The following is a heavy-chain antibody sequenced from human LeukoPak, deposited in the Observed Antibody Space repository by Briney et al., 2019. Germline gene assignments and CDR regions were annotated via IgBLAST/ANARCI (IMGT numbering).Heavy chain of an antibody. J-gene: IGHJ1*01. D-gene: IGHD3-22*01. Sequence: GGSLRLSCAASGFTFSSYWMSWVRQAPGKGLEWVANIKQDGSEKYYVDSVKGRFTISRDNAKNSLYLQMNSLRAEDTAVYYCAKSYDSSGYPRAEYFQHWGQGTLVTVSS. CDR2: IKQDGSEK. CDR3: AKSYDSSGYPRAEYFQH. CDR1: GFTFSSYW. V-gene: IGHV3-7*03.